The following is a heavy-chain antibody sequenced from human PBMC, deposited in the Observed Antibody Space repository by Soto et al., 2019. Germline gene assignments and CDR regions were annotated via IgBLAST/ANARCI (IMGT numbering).Heavy chain of an antibody. CDR3: ARDVSYYYDSSGYYRPDYGMDV. Sequence: ASVKVSCKASGYTFTGYYMHWVRQAPGQGLEWMGWINPNSGGTNYAQKFQGRVTMTRDTSISTAYMELSRLRSDDTAVYYCARDVSYYYDSSGYYRPDYGMDVWVPETLLVTVSS. D-gene: IGHD3-22*01. V-gene: IGHV1-2*02. J-gene: IGHJ6*02. CDR2: INPNSGGT. CDR1: GYTFTGYY.